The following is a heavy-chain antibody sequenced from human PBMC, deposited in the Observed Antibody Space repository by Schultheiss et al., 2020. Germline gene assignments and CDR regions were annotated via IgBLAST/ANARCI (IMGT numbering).Heavy chain of an antibody. D-gene: IGHD6-13*01. CDR3: ASQRGAGYSSSWYFFDY. V-gene: IGHV4-4*07. CDR2: MYTSGTT. Sequence: SETLSLTCTVSGGSISSYSWSWIRQPAGKGLEWIGRMYTSGTTNYNPSLKSRVTVSVDTSKNQFSLKLSSVTAADTAVYYCASQRGAGYSSSWYFFDYWGQGTLVTVSS. CDR1: GGSISSYS. J-gene: IGHJ4*02.